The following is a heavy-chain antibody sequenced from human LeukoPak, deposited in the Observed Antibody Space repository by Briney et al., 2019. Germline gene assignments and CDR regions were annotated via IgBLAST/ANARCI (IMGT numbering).Heavy chain of an antibody. CDR3: ARDGTSTDDY. Sequence: GASVKVSCKTSGYTFSNFGINWVRQAPGQGLEWMGWISGNNDNPNYGQKFQGRFTVTTDSSTSTALMELRNLRFDDTAVYYCARDGTSTDDYWGQGTLVTVSS. J-gene: IGHJ4*02. CDR1: GYTFSNFG. CDR2: ISGNNDNP. V-gene: IGHV1-18*01. D-gene: IGHD2-2*01.